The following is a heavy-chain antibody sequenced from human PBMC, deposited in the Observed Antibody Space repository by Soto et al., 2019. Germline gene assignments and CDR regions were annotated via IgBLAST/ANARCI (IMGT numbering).Heavy chain of an antibody. CDR3: ARDKASIAAALSSFYFDY. V-gene: IGHV3-48*02. Sequence: EVQLVESGGGLVQPGGSLRLSCAASGFTFSSYSMNWVRQAPGEGLEWVSYISSSSSTIYYADSVKGRFTISRDNAKNSLYLQMNSLRDEDTAVYYCARDKASIAAALSSFYFDYWGQGTLVTVSS. CDR1: GFTFSSYS. J-gene: IGHJ4*02. D-gene: IGHD6-13*01. CDR2: ISSSSSTI.